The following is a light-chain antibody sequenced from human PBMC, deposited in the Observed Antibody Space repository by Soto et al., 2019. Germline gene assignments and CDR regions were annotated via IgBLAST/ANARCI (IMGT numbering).Light chain of an antibody. J-gene: IGKJ5*01. V-gene: IGKV3-20*01. CDR2: GAS. CDR3: QQYGSSG. CDR1: QSVRSSY. Sequence: EILLTQSPGTLSLSPGERATLSCRASQSVRSSYLAWYQKKTGQAPRLLIYGASSRATGIPERFSGSGSGTDFTLTISRMEPEDFAVYYCQQYGSSGFGQGTRLEIK.